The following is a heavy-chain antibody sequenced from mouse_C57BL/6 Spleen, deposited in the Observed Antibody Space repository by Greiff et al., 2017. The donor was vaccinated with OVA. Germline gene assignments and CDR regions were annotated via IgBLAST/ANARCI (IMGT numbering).Heavy chain of an antibody. D-gene: IGHD2-3*01. V-gene: IGHV1-82*01. Sequence: LVESGPELVKPGASVKISCKASGYAFSSSWMNWVKQRPGKGLEWIGRIYPGDGDTNYNGKFKGKATLTADKSSSTAYMQLSSLTSEDSAVYFCAREYDGYYLDYWGQGTTLTVSS. CDR1: GYAFSSSW. J-gene: IGHJ2*01. CDR2: IYPGDGDT. CDR3: AREYDGYYLDY.